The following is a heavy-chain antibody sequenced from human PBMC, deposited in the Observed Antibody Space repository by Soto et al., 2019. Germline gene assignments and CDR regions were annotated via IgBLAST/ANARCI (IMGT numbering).Heavy chain of an antibody. V-gene: IGHV1-3*01. CDR3: ARVIRGYCSGGSCPYGMDV. J-gene: IGHJ6*02. D-gene: IGHD2-15*01. Sequence: ASVTVSCKASGYTFTSYAMHWVRQAPGQRLEWMGWINAGNGNTKYSQKFQGRVTITRDTSASTAYMELSSLRSEDTAVYYCARVIRGYCSGGSCPYGMDVWGQGTTVTVSS. CDR2: INAGNGNT. CDR1: GYTFTSYA.